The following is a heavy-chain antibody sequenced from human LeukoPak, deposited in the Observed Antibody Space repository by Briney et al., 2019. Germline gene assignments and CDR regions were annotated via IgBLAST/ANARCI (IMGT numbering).Heavy chain of an antibody. D-gene: IGHD3-16*01. J-gene: IGHJ3*02. CDR2: IYYSGST. CDR1: GGSISSYY. Sequence: SETLSLTCTVSGGSISSYYWSWIRQPPGKGLEWIGYIYYSGSTNYNPSLKSRVTISVDTSKNQFSLKLSSVTAADTAVYYCARAFVDAFDIWGQGTMVTVSS. V-gene: IGHV4-59*01. CDR3: ARAFVDAFDI.